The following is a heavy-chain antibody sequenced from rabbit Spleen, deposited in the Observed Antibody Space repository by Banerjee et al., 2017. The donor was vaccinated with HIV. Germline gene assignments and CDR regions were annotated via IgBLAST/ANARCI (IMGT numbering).Heavy chain of an antibody. CDR2: INVGDSRT. V-gene: IGHV1S45*01. D-gene: IGHD6-1*01. CDR3: AKLLSGALVYGDALRL. J-gene: IGHJ4*01. CDR1: GFSFSSDW. Sequence: QEQLVESGGDLVKPEGSLTLTCTASGFSFSSDWICWVRQAPGKGLEWIGCINVGDSRTAYATWAKGRFTISKTSSTTVILQVTSLTAADTATHFCAKLLSGALVYGDALRLWGPGTLVTVS.